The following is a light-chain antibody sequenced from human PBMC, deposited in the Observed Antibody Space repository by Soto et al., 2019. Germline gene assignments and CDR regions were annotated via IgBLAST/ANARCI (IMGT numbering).Light chain of an antibody. V-gene: IGKV3-15*01. J-gene: IGKJ4*02. Sequence: EIVMTQSPATLSVSPGERATLSCRASQSVSSKLAWYQQKPRQAPRLLIYGASTRATGIPATFSGSGSGTEFTLTISSLQSEDFAVYYCQQYNNWPLAFGGGTKVELK. CDR3: QQYNNWPLA. CDR2: GAS. CDR1: QSVSSK.